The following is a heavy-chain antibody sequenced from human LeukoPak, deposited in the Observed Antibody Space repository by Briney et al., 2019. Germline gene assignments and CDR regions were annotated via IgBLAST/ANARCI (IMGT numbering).Heavy chain of an antibody. CDR1: GYSFTTYW. J-gene: IGHJ1*01. CDR3: ARRDSSGWYCYQH. D-gene: IGHD6-19*01. Sequence: GESLKISCKGSGYSFTTYWIGWVRQMPGKGLEWMGIIYPGDSDTRYSPSFQGQVTISADKSISTAYLQWRSLKASDTAMYYCARRDSSGWYCYQHWGQGTLVTVSS. CDR2: IYPGDSDT. V-gene: IGHV5-51*01.